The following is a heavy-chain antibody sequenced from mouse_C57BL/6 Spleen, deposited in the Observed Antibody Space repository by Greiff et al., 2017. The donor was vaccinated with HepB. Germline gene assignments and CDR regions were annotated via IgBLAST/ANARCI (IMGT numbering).Heavy chain of an antibody. Sequence: VQLQESGPELVKPGASVKISCKASGYAFSSSWMNWVKQRPGKGLEWIGRIYPGDGDTNYNGKFKGKATLTADKSSSTAYMQLSSLTSEDSAVYFCAGGYTLVAGDYWGQGTSVTVSS. CDR3: AGGYTLVAGDY. D-gene: IGHD1-1*01. V-gene: IGHV1-82*01. CDR1: GYAFSSSW. CDR2: IYPGDGDT. J-gene: IGHJ4*01.